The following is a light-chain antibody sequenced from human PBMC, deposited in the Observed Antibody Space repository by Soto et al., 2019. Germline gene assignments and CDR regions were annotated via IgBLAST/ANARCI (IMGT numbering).Light chain of an antibody. Sequence: EVVMTQSPATLSLSPGEGATLSCRASETVFSSCLSWYQQKPGQAPRLLIYGASTRATGIPARFNGSGSGTDFTLTISSLQPEDFALYFCLQDYNLPPTFDLGTKVEIK. V-gene: IGKV3D-7*01. J-gene: IGKJ1*01. CDR2: GAS. CDR1: ETVFSSC. CDR3: LQDYNLPPT.